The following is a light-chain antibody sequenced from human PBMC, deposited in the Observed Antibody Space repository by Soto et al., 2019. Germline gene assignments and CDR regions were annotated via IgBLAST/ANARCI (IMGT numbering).Light chain of an antibody. CDR3: QEYNSYFPYT. J-gene: IGKJ2*01. CDR1: QSVDSW. V-gene: IGKV1-5*01. CDR2: DAS. Sequence: DVQMTQTPSTLSASVGDRVTITCRASQSVDSWVAWYQQKPGKAPKLLIHDASTLGIGVPSRFSGSGFGTAFTLTITSLQTDDFATYYCQEYNSYFPYTFGQGTTLEIK.